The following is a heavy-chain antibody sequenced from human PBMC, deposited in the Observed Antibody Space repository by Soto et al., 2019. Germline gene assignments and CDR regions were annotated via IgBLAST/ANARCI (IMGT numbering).Heavy chain of an antibody. CDR3: ARGPTDYYDNSANYFLDY. V-gene: IGHV1-18*01. CDR1: GYTFITYG. CDR2: ISTYNGNT. Sequence: QVQLVQSGAEVNKPGASVKVSCKASGYTFITYGVSWVRQAPGQGLDWLGWISTYNGNTRYAERLQGRVTMTTDTTTNTAYMELRNLRSDDTAVYYCARGPTDYYDNSANYFLDYWGQGTQVTVSS. D-gene: IGHD3-22*01. J-gene: IGHJ4*02.